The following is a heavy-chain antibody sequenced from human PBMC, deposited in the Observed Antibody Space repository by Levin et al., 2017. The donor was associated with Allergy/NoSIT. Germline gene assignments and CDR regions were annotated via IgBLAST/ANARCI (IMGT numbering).Heavy chain of an antibody. CDR2: ISGRGT. V-gene: IGHV3-23*01. CDR1: GFTFSSYA. Sequence: GGSLRLSCAASGFTFSSYAMSWVRQAPGKGLEWVSAISGRGTNYSDSVKGRFTISRDNSKNTLYLQMNSLRAEDTAVYYCAKVGRYYYDYWGQGTLVTVSS. CDR3: AKVGRYYYDY. J-gene: IGHJ4*02. D-gene: IGHD3-22*01.